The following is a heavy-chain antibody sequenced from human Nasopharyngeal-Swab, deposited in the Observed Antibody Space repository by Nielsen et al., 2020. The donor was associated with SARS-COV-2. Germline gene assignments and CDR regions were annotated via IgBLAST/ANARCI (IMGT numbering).Heavy chain of an antibody. V-gene: IGHV5-51*01. J-gene: IGHJ3*02. CDR3: ARRDSSSWYGVGAFDI. Sequence: GGSLRLSCKRSGYRFTNYWIGWVRQMPGKGLEWMGILYPGDSDTRYSPSFQGQVTISADKSITTAYLQWDSLMASDTAMYYCARRDSSSWYGVGAFDIWGQGTMVTVSS. D-gene: IGHD6-13*01. CDR2: LYPGDSDT. CDR1: GYRFTNYW.